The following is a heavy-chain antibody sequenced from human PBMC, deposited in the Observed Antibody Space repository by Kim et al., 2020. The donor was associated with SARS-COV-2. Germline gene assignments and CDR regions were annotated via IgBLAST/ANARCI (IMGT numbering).Heavy chain of an antibody. CDR3: LGGFYFDY. D-gene: IGHD3-16*01. V-gene: IGHV1-3*01. CDR2: IDCGNGNT. Sequence: ASVKVSCKTSGHFFTRDSIHWVRQAPGQGLEWMGGIDCGNGNTIYSQKFQGRVTFTTDTSASTAYMELSFLRSEDSAVYYCLGGFYFDYWDLGTLVTVSS. J-gene: IGHJ4*02. CDR1: GHFFTRDS.